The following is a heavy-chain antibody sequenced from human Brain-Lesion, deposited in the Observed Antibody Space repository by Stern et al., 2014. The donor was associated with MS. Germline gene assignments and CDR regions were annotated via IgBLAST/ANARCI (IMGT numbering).Heavy chain of an antibody. V-gene: IGHV3-74*02. Sequence: EMQLVESGGGLVQPGGSLRLSCAASGFTFSKYWVHWVRQVPGQGLVWVSRSNSDGTTTSYGDSVKGRFTLSRDNAKNTVYLHMNNLRVEDTAVYYCARARGGYAPDCWGQGTLVTVSS. CDR1: GFTFSKYW. CDR2: SNSDGTTT. CDR3: ARARGGYAPDC. D-gene: IGHD2-2*01. J-gene: IGHJ4*02.